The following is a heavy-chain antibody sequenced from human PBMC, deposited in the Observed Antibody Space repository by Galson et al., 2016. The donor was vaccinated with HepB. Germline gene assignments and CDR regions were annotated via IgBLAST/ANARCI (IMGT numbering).Heavy chain of an antibody. V-gene: IGHV3-21*01. CDR3: AIADTSAYRSYGMDV. J-gene: IGHJ6*02. CDR2: ISSSSSYI. CDR1: GFIFSNHW. Sequence: SLRLSCAASGFIFSNHWMHWVRQAPGKGLEWVSCISSSSSYISYIDSVKGRFTISRDNAKNSVYLQMKSLRAEDTAVYYCAIADTSAYRSYGMDVWGQGTTVTVSS. D-gene: IGHD3-22*01.